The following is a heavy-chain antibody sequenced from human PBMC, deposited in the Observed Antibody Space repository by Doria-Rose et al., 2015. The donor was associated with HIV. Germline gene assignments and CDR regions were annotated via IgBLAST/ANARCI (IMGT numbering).Heavy chain of an antibody. CDR2: IFSDDVR. Sequence: QITLKECGPVLVKPTETLTLTCTVSGVSLSSPGMGVSWIRQPPGKALEWLANIFSDDVRSYTTSLKSRLTISSGPCKSQVVLTMTDMDAVDTATYYCARIKSSRWYHKYYFDFWGQGTLVIVSA. CDR1: GVSLSSPGMG. V-gene: IGHV2-26*01. J-gene: IGHJ4*02. CDR3: ARIKSSRWYHKYYFDF. D-gene: IGHD6-13*01.